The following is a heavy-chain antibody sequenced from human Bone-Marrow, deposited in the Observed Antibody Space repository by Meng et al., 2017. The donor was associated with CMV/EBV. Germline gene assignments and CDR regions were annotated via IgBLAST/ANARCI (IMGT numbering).Heavy chain of an antibody. Sequence: GESLKISCAASGFTFSSHWMHWVRQAPGKGLVWLSRINGDGRTTRYADAVKGRFTISRDNAENMLYLQMNSLTVEDTAVYYCARGGRIQLWQDNWGQGTRVTGSS. CDR3: ARGGRIQLWQDN. V-gene: IGHV3-74*01. CDR1: GFTFSSHW. J-gene: IGHJ4*02. D-gene: IGHD5-18*01. CDR2: INGDGRTT.